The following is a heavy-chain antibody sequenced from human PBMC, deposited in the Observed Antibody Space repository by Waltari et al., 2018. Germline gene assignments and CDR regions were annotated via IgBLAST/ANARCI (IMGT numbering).Heavy chain of an antibody. CDR2: MFHSENT. D-gene: IGHD2-15*01. CDR3: ARARCGAGGSCYYTTAHFYYMDV. CDR1: GDSIRDEHHY. J-gene: IGHJ6*03. V-gene: IGHV4-31*02. Sequence: QVQLLESGPGLVRPSQTLSLTCSVSGDSIRDEHHYWTRVRQFLGKGLEWLGFMFHSENTFYNPSLKSRGVLSLGASNNQFSLRLSSVTVADTAIYYCARARCGAGGSCYYTTAHFYYMDVWGKGTTVAVSS.